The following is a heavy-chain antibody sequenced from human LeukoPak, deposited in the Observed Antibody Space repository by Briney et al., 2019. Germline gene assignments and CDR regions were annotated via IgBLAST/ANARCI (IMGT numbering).Heavy chain of an antibody. CDR2: IYYSGST. V-gene: IGHV4-59*12. D-gene: IGHD6-13*01. Sequence: SETLSLTCTVPGGSISSYYWSWIRQPPGKGLEWIGYIYYSGSTNYNPSLKSRVTISVDRSKNQFSLKLSSVTAADTAVYYCARAKTSAAADYWGQGTLVTVSS. CDR1: GGSISSYY. J-gene: IGHJ4*02. CDR3: ARAKTSAAADY.